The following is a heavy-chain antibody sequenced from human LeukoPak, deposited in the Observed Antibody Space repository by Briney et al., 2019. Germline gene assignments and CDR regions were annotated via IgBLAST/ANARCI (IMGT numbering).Heavy chain of an antibody. D-gene: IGHD3-22*01. V-gene: IGHV4-59*01. CDR1: GGSISSYY. Sequence: SETLSLTCTVSGGSISSYYWSWIRQPPGKGLEWIGYIYYSGSTNYNPSLKSRVTISVDTSKNQFSLKLSSVTAADTAVYYCARGYYYDSRTYYFDYWGQGTLVTASS. J-gene: IGHJ4*02. CDR3: ARGYYYDSRTYYFDY. CDR2: IYYSGST.